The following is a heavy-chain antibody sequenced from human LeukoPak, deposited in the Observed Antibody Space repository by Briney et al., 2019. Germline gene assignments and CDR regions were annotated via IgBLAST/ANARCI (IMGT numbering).Heavy chain of an antibody. CDR2: IYYSGST. CDR1: GGSISSYY. Sequence: KASETLSLTCTVSGGSISSYYWSWIRQPPGKGLEWIGYIYYSGSTNYNPSLKSRVTISVDTPKNQFSLKLSSVTAADTAVYYCAREPVYYYDSSGYPPNRDAFDIWGQGTMVTVSS. V-gene: IGHV4-59*01. CDR3: AREPVYYYDSSGYPPNRDAFDI. J-gene: IGHJ3*02. D-gene: IGHD3-22*01.